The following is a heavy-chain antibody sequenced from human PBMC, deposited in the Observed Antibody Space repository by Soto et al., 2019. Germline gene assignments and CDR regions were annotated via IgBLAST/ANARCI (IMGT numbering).Heavy chain of an antibody. CDR1: GFTFSSYG. CDR2: ISYDGSNE. J-gene: IGHJ4*02. V-gene: IGHV3-30*18. Sequence: QVQLVESGGGVVQPGRSLRLSCAASGFTFSSYGMHWVRQAPGKGLEWVAIISYDGSNEYYADSVKGRFTISRDNSKNTLYLQMNSLRAEDTAVYYCAKDYNSGSYRRPGYGGQGTLIIVSS. CDR3: AKDYNSGSYRRPGY. D-gene: IGHD1-26*01.